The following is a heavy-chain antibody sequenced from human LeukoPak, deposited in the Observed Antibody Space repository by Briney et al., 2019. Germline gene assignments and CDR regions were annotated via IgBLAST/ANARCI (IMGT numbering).Heavy chain of an antibody. CDR1: GYTFTSYD. Sequence: GASVKVSCKASGYTFTSYDINWVRQATGQGLEWMGWINPNSGGTNYAQKFQGRVTMTRDTSISTAYMELSRLRSDDTAVYYCARVTQFTDLFDYWGQGTLVTVSS. J-gene: IGHJ4*02. V-gene: IGHV1-2*02. CDR2: INPNSGGT. D-gene: IGHD3-16*01. CDR3: ARVTQFTDLFDY.